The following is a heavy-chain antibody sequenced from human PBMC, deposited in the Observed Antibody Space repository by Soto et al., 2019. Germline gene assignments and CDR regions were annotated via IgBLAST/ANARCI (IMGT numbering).Heavy chain of an antibody. J-gene: IGHJ4*02. CDR2: IWYDGSNK. D-gene: IGHD6-13*01. V-gene: IGHV3-33*01. CDR3: ARGQRLGAAGRGYFVY. Sequence: QVQLVESGGGVVQPGRSLRLACAASGFTFSSYGMHWVRQAPGKGLEWVAVIWYDGSNKYYADSVKGRFTISRDNSKNTLYLQMNSLRAEDTAVYYCARGQRLGAAGRGYFVYCGQGTLVTFSS. CDR1: GFTFSSYG.